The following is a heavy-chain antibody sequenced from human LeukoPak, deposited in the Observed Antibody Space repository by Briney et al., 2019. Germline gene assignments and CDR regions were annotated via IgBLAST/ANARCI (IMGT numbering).Heavy chain of an antibody. D-gene: IGHD3-16*01. CDR3: AKDGSWGDYYFYFYMDV. Sequence: GGSLRLSCEASGSGFTFGNFGMSWVRQAPGKGLEWLSGISGSGYYTYYADSVKGRFTISRDNSKNTLYIQMNSLRAEDTAVYYCAKDGSWGDYYFYFYMDVWGKGTTGTVSS. CDR1: GSGFTFGNFG. CDR2: ISGSGYYT. V-gene: IGHV3-23*01. J-gene: IGHJ6*03.